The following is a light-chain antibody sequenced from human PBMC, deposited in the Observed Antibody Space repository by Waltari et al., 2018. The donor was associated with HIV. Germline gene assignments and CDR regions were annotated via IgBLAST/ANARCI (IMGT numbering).Light chain of an antibody. Sequence: EIVLTQSPGTLSLSPGERAPLSCRASQSVSSSYLAVYQQKPGQAPRLLIYGASSRATGIPDRFSDSGSGTDFTLTISRLEPEDFAVYYCQQYGSSPRTFGQGTKVEIK. J-gene: IGKJ1*01. V-gene: IGKV3-20*01. CDR2: GAS. CDR1: QSVSSSY. CDR3: QQYGSSPRT.